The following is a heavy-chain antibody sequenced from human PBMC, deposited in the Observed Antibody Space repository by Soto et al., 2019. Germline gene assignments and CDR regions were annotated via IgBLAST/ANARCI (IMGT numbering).Heavy chain of an antibody. D-gene: IGHD2-2*01. CDR1: GYTFTSYG. CDR3: ARDHLVYCSSTSCYQSGIGYYYYYAMDV. J-gene: IGHJ6*02. Sequence: ASVKVSCKASGYTFTSYGISWVRQAPGQGLEWMGWISAYNGNTNYAQKLQGRVTMTTDTSTSTAYMELRSLRSDDTAVYYCARDHLVYCSSTSCYQSGIGYYYYYAMDVWGQGTTVTVSS. V-gene: IGHV1-18*01. CDR2: ISAYNGNT.